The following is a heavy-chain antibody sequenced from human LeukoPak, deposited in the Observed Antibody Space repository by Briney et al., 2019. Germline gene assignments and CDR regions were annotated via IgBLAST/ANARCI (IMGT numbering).Heavy chain of an antibody. CDR1: GFSFGGFY. V-gene: IGHV3-23*01. D-gene: IGHD1-26*01. CDR3: AKRGVQGYMDV. Sequence: GGSLRLSCEDSGFSFGGFYMHWVRQAPGKGLEWVSTINGDGEITVYAASAKGRFTISRDNSKNTLIPQMTSLRAADTALYYCAKRGVQGYMDVWGKGTTVIVSS. CDR2: INGDGEIT. J-gene: IGHJ6*03.